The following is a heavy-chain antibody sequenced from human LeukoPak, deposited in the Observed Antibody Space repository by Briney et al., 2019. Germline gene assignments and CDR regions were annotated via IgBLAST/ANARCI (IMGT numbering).Heavy chain of an antibody. CDR3: ASSRPLNSNNDYYTPFDY. J-gene: IGHJ4*02. Sequence: SETLSLTCTVSGGSINSYYWSWIRQPPGKGLEWIGYMYYSGSTNYNPSLKSRVTISVETSKNQFSLKLTSVTAADTAVYYCASSRPLNSNNDYYTPFDYWGQGTLVTVSS. CDR2: MYYSGST. V-gene: IGHV4-59*13. D-gene: IGHD3-16*01. CDR1: GGSINSYY.